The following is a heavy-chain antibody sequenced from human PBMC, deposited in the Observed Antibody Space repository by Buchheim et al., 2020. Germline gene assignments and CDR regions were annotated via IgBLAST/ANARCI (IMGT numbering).Heavy chain of an antibody. CDR2: IYTSGST. CDR1: GGSISSGSYY. V-gene: IGHV4-61*02. Sequence: QVQLQESGPGLVKPSQTLSLPCTVSGGSISSGSYYWSWIRQPAGKGLEWIGRIYTSGSTNYNPSLQRRVTISVDTSKNQFSVKLSSVTAADAAEYYCARGWDMVATKDYYFDYWGQGTL. D-gene: IGHD5-12*01. CDR3: ARGWDMVATKDYYFDY. J-gene: IGHJ4*02.